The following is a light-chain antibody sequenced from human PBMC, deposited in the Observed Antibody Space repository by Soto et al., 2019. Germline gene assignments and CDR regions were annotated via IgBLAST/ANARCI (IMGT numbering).Light chain of an antibody. CDR1: QSISSY. J-gene: IGKJ5*01. CDR2: PAS. V-gene: IGKV1-39*01. CDR3: QQSYSNPIT. Sequence: DIQMTQSPSSLSASVGDRVTITCRAIQSISSYLNWYQQKPGKAPKLLXYPASSLQSGVPSRFSGSGSGTDFTLTISSLQPEDFETYYCQQSYSNPITFGQGTRLEIK.